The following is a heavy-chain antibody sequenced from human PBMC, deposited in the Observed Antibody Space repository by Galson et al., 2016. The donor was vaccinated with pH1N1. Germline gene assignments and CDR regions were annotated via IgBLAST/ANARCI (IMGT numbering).Heavy chain of an antibody. V-gene: IGHV3-23*01. CDR1: GFTFSRYA. CDR3: AKLDYDFWSGYYRHFDS. CDR2: IRGSGDDT. D-gene: IGHD3-3*01. Sequence: SLRLSCAASGFTFSRYAMSWVRQAPGKGLEWVSAIRGSGDDTYYATSVKGRFTISRDNSKNTLYLQLNSLRGDDTAVYYCAKLDYDFWSGYYRHFDSWGQGTLVTVSS. J-gene: IGHJ4*02.